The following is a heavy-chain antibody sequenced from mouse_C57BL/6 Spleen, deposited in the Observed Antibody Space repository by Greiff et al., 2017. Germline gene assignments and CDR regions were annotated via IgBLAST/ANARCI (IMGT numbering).Heavy chain of an antibody. Sequence: QVQLQQPGAELVKPGASVKLSCKASGYTFTSYWMQWVKQRPGQGLEWIGEIDPSDSYTNYNQKFKGKATLTVDTSSRTAYMQLSSLTSEDSAVYYCFQLGRDYWGQGTTLTVSS. V-gene: IGHV1-50*01. CDR1: GYTFTSYW. J-gene: IGHJ2*01. CDR2: IDPSDSYT. D-gene: IGHD4-1*02. CDR3: FQLGRDY.